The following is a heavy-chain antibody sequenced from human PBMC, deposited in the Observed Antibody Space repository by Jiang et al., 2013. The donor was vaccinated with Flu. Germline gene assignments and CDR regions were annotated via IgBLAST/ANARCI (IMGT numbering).Heavy chain of an antibody. CDR2: ISSNGGST. J-gene: IGHJ4*02. V-gene: IGHV3-64D*09. CDR1: GFTFDDYA. D-gene: IGHD2-2*01. Sequence: GLVQPGRSLRLSCAASGFTFDDYAMHWARQAPGKGLEYVSAISSNGGSTYYADSVKGRFTISRDNSKNTLYLQMSSLRAEDTAVYYCVKDSILGYCSSTSCWGYWGQGTLVTVSS. CDR3: VKDSILGYCSSTSCWGY.